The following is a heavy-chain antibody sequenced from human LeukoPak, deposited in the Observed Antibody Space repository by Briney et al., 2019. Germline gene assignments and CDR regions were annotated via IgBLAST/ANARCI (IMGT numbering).Heavy chain of an antibody. CDR2: IYPDDSDT. CDR1: GYSFTTYW. V-gene: IGHV5-51*01. D-gene: IGHD3-22*01. Sequence: GESLQISCKGSGYSFTTYWIGWVRQMPGKGLEWMGIIYPDDSDTRYSPSFQGQVTISADKSISTAYLQWSSLKASDTAMYYCARRDYISAYGQDILDYWGQGTLVTVSS. CDR3: ARRDYISAYGQDILDY. J-gene: IGHJ4*02.